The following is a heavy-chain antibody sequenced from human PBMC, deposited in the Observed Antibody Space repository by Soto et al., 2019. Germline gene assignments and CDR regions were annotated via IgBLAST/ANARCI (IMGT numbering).Heavy chain of an antibody. V-gene: IGHV3-23*01. D-gene: IGHD6-13*01. J-gene: IGHJ4*02. CDR3: ANCIAAAGTFDY. Sequence: GGSLRLSCAASGFTFSSYAMSWVRQAPGKGLEWVSAISGSGGSTYYADSVKGRFTISRDNSKNTLYLQMNSLRAEDTAVYYCANCIAAAGTFDYWGQGTLATVSS. CDR2: ISGSGGST. CDR1: GFTFSSYA.